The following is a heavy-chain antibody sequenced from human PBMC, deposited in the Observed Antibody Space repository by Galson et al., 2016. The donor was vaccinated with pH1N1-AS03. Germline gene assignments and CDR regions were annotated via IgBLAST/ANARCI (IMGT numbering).Heavy chain of an antibody. V-gene: IGHV5-10-1*01. J-gene: IGHJ6*02. D-gene: IGHD2-2*01. CDR2: IDPSDSYS. Sequence: QSGAEVKKPGESLRISCKGSGYSFTSYWISWVRQMPGKGLEWMGRIDPSDSYSNNRLSLDGHVTISVDKSISTAYLQWGSLKASDTAMYYCATTTVGYCTTTGCSARYYYGMDVWGQGTTVTVSS. CDR3: ATTTVGYCTTTGCSARYYYGMDV. CDR1: GYSFTSYW.